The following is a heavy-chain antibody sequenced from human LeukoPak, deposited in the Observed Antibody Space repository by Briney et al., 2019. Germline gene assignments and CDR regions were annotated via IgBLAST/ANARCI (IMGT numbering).Heavy chain of an antibody. D-gene: IGHD3-3*01. CDR1: GGSISSGGYS. CDR2: IYHSGST. CDR3: ARGPFFKLRFLPDFDY. J-gene: IGHJ4*02. V-gene: IGHV4-30-2*01. Sequence: SQTLSLTCAVSGGSISSGGYSWSWIRQPPGKGLEWIGYIYHSGSTNYHPSLKSRVTISVDTSKNQFSLKLSSVTAADTAVYYCARGPFFKLRFLPDFDYWGQGTLVTVSS.